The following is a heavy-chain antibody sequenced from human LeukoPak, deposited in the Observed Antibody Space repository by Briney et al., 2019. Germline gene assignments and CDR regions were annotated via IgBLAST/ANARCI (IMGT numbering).Heavy chain of an antibody. Sequence: SETLSLTCTISGGSISSISNYWGWIRQPPGKGLEWIGSIYYRGITYHNPSLQSRVNISRDTSKNLFSPKLSSVTAADTAVYSCARRTGSSASAFDIWGQGTMVTVSS. D-gene: IGHD2-15*01. V-gene: IGHV4-39*01. CDR2: IYYRGIT. CDR1: GGSISSISNY. CDR3: ARRTGSSASAFDI. J-gene: IGHJ3*02.